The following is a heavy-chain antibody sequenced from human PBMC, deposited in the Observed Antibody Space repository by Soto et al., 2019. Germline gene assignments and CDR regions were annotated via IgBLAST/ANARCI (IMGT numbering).Heavy chain of an antibody. V-gene: IGHV3-23*01. J-gene: IGHJ2*01. CDR2: ISGSGGST. CDR3: AKDRGGSGDSWYFYL. D-gene: IGHD4-17*01. CDR1: GFTFSSYA. Sequence: EVQLLESGGGLVQPGGSLRLSCAASGFTFSSYAMSWVRQAPGKGLDWVSAISGSGGSTYYADSVKGRFTISRDNSKKTLDLQMNSLRAEDTAVYYCAKDRGGSGDSWYFYLWGRGTLVTVSS.